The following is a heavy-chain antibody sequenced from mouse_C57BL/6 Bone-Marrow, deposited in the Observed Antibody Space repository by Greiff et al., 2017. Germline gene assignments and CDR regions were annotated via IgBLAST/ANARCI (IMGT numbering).Heavy chain of an antibody. J-gene: IGHJ1*03. Sequence: DVMLVESGGGLVQPGESLKLSCESNEYEFPSHDMSWVRKTPEKRLELVAAINSDGGSTYYPDTMERRFIISRDNNKKTLYLQMSSLRSEDTALYYCARRGSNYVDWYFDVWGTGTTVTVSS. V-gene: IGHV5-2*03. CDR2: INSDGGST. CDR1: EYEFPSHD. CDR3: ARRGSNYVDWYFDV. D-gene: IGHD2-5*01.